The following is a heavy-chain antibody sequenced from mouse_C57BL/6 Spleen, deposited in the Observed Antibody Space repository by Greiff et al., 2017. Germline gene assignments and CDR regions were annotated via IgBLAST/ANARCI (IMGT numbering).Heavy chain of an antibody. CDR1: GYTFTSYW. CDR3: AGAYYSDSYSMDY. V-gene: IGHV1-72*01. Sequence: QVQLQQPGAELVKPGASVKLSCKASGYTFTSYWMHWVKQRPGRGLEWIGRIDPRSGGTKYNEKFKSKATLTVDKTASTAYMQLSSLTSEDSSVYCGAGAYYSDSYSMDYWGQGTSVTVSS. J-gene: IGHJ4*01. CDR2: IDPRSGGT. D-gene: IGHD2-12*01.